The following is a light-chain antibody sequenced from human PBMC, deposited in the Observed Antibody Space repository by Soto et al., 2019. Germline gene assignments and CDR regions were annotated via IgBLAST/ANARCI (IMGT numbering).Light chain of an antibody. CDR3: SSYATTNTVL. CDR2: DVS. V-gene: IGLV2-14*03. Sequence: QSALAQPASVSGSPGQSITISCTGTSSDIGAFNYVSGYQQHPGDAPKLLIFDVSDRPSGISDRFSGSKSGNTASLTISGLQTEDEAHYYCSSYATTNTVLFGGGTKLTV. J-gene: IGLJ2*01. CDR1: SSDIGAFNY.